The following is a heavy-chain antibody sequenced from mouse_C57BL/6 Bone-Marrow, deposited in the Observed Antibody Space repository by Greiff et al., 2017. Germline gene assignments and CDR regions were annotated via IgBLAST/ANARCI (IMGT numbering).Heavy chain of an antibody. J-gene: IGHJ2*01. V-gene: IGHV1-64*01. D-gene: IGHD1-1*01. CDR1: GYTFTSYW. Sequence: QVQLKQPGAELVKPGASVKLSCKASGYTFTSYWMHWVKQRPGQGLEWIGMIHPNSGSTNYNEKFKSKATLTVDKSSSTAYMQLSSLTSEDSAVXYWARSGGVYYGSSYVGYWGQGTTLTVSS. CDR3: ARSGGVYYGSSYVGY. CDR2: IHPNSGST.